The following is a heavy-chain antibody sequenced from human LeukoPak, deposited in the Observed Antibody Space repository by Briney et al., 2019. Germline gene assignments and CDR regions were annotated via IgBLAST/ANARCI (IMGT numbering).Heavy chain of an antibody. CDR3: ARENGGVVVPAASNWFDP. V-gene: IGHV1-2*02. D-gene: IGHD2-2*01. CDR1: GYTFTGYY. CDR2: INPNSGGT. J-gene: IGHJ5*02. Sequence: ASVKVSCKASGYTFTGYYMHWVRQAPGQGLEWMGWINPNSGGTNYAQKFQGRVTMTRDTSISTAYMELSRLRSDDTAVYYCARENGGVVVPAASNWFDPWGQGTLVTVSS.